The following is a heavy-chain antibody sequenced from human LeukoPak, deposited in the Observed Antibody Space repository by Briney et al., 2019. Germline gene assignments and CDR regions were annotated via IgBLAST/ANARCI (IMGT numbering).Heavy chain of an antibody. Sequence: PGGSLRLSCAASGFTFSSYGMSWVRQAPGKGLEWVSAISGSGGSTYYADSVKGRFTISRDNSKNTLYLQMNSLRAEDTALYYCAKDISHSSGYYFFDYWGQGTLVTVSS. CDR3: AKDISHSSGYYFFDY. D-gene: IGHD3-22*01. CDR1: GFTFSSYG. J-gene: IGHJ4*02. CDR2: ISGSGGST. V-gene: IGHV3-23*01.